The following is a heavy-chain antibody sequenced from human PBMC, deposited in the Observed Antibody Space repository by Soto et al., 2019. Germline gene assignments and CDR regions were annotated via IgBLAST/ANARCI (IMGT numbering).Heavy chain of an antibody. V-gene: IGHV3-30*03. CDR1: GFTFSSYG. CDR3: EGEYYDFWSGSGDYYYGMDV. CDR2: ISYDGSNK. J-gene: IGHJ6*02. D-gene: IGHD3-3*01. Sequence: GGSLRLSCAASGFTFSSYGMHWVRQAPGKGLEWVAVISYDGSNKYYADSVKGRFTISRDNSKNTLYLQMNSLRAEDTAVYYCEGEYYDFWSGSGDYYYGMDVWGQGT.